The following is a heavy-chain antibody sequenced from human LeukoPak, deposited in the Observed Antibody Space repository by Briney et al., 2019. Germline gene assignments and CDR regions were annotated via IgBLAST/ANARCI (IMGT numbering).Heavy chain of an antibody. Sequence: GGSLRLSCAASGFTFDDYGMNWVRQAPGKGLEWVSGINWNGGSTGYADSVKGRFTISRDNAKNSLYLQMNSLRAEDTALYYCARVYELREEDYYYYYTDVWGKGTTVTVSS. CDR3: ARVYELREEDYYYYYTDV. D-gene: IGHD5/OR15-5a*01. J-gene: IGHJ6*03. CDR1: GFTFDDYG. CDR2: INWNGGST. V-gene: IGHV3-20*04.